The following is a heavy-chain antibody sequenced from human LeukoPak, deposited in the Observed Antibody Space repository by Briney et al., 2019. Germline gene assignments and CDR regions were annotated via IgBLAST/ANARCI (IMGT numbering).Heavy chain of an antibody. Sequence: GASVKVSCKASGYTFTSYGISWVRQAPGQGLEWMGRIIPILGIANYAQKFQGRVTITADKSTSTAYMELSSLRSEDTAVYYCARDSPDYYDSSGSIDYWGQGTLVTVSS. CDR3: ARDSPDYYDSSGSIDY. CDR1: GYTFTSYG. V-gene: IGHV1-69*04. J-gene: IGHJ4*02. D-gene: IGHD3-22*01. CDR2: IIPILGIA.